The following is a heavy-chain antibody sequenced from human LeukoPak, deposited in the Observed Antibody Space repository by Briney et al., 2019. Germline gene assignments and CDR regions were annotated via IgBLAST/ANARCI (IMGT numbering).Heavy chain of an antibody. D-gene: IGHD3-10*01. V-gene: IGHV1-69*04. Sequence: SVKVSCKASGGTFSSYAISWVRQAPGQGLEWMGRIIPILGIANYAQKFQGRVTITADKSTSTAYMELSSRGSEDTAVYYCARGWLAGKGNWFDPWGQGTLVTVSS. CDR3: ARGWLAGKGNWFDP. CDR1: GGTFSSYA. CDR2: IIPILGIA. J-gene: IGHJ5*02.